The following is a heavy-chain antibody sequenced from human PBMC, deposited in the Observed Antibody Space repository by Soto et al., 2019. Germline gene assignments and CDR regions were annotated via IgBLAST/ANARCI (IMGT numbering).Heavy chain of an antibody. CDR3: ARVAEWDYYGSGRAHNWFDP. J-gene: IGHJ5*02. Sequence: QVQLVQSGAEVKKPGSSVEVSCKASGGTFSSYAISWVRQAPGQGLEWMGGIIPIFGTANYAQKFQGRVTITADESTSTAYMELSSLRSEDTAVYYCARVAEWDYYGSGRAHNWFDPWGQGTLVTVSS. D-gene: IGHD3-10*01. V-gene: IGHV1-69*01. CDR2: IIPIFGTA. CDR1: GGTFSSYA.